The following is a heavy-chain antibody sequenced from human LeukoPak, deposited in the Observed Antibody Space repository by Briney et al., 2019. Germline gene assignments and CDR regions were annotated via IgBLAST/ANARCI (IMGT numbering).Heavy chain of an antibody. CDR2: ISSSGSTI. D-gene: IGHD3-22*01. CDR3: ARDFEYYDSSGYYLDFDY. J-gene: IGHJ4*02. CDR1: GFTFSSYE. V-gene: IGHV3-48*03. Sequence: GGSLRLSCAASGFTFSSYEMNWVRQAPGKGLEWVSYISSSGSTIYYADSVKGRFTISRDNAKNSLYLQMNSLRAEDTAVYYCARDFEYYDSSGYYLDFDYWGQGTLVTVSS.